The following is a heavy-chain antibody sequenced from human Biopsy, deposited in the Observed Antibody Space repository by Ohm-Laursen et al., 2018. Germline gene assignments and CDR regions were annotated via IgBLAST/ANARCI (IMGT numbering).Heavy chain of an antibody. J-gene: IGHJ3*02. CDR3: AKHGSGWTGDDALHI. CDR1: GGSISGSS. D-gene: IGHD6-19*01. V-gene: IGHV4-59*08. Sequence: SDTPSLTCPVSGGSISGSSWSWIRQAPGRGLEWVGYISYSGSTSNNPSLKSRITISVDTSKNQISLKVTSVTAADTAVYYCAKHGSGWTGDDALHIWGQGTMVTVSS. CDR2: ISYSGST.